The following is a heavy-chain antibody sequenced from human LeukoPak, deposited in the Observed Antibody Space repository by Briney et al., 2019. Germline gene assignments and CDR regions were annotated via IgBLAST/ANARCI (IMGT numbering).Heavy chain of an antibody. CDR3: ARLNRGINAAHFDY. D-gene: IGHD6-25*01. CDR2: ISYSGST. Sequence: PSETLSLTCTVSGGSISSSSSYWGWIRQPPGKGLEWIAIISYSGSTYYNPSLKSRVTISVDTSKNQFSLKLSSVAAADTAVYYCARLNRGINAAHFDYWGQGTLVTVSS. J-gene: IGHJ4*02. V-gene: IGHV4-39*01. CDR1: GGSISSSSSY.